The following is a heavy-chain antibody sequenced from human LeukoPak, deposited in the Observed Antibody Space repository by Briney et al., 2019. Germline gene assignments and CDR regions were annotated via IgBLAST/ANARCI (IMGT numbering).Heavy chain of an antibody. J-gene: IGHJ6*03. CDR2: INQDGSVE. V-gene: IGHV3-7*01. D-gene: IGHD3-3*01. CDR1: GFTLGSYW. CDR3: ARSPEQVVFGYYSFYMDV. Sequence: PGGSLRLSCAASGFTLGSYWMTWVRQAPGKGLEWVAHINQDGSVEYYVDSVKGRFTISRDNAKNSLYLQMNSLRAEDTAVYSCARSPEQVVFGYYSFYMDVWGKGTTVTVSS.